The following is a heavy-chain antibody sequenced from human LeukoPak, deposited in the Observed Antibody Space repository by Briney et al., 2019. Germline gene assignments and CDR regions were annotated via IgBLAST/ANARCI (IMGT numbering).Heavy chain of an antibody. Sequence: NPSETLSLTCTVSGYSISSGYYWGWIRQPPGKGLEWTGSIDHSGSTYYNPSLKSRITISVDTSKNQFSLKLSSVTAADTAVYYCARGPNTYYYGSGSYYSPLGYWGQGTLVTVSS. V-gene: IGHV4-38-2*02. CDR3: ARGPNTYYYGSGSYYSPLGY. D-gene: IGHD3-10*01. J-gene: IGHJ4*02. CDR2: IDHSGST. CDR1: GYSISSGYY.